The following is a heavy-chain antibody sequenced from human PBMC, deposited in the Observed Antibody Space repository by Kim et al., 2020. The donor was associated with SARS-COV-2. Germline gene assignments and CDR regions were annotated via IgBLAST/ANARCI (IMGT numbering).Heavy chain of an antibody. CDR3: ARGKDWLPDY. Sequence: SETLSLTCAVYGGSFSGYYWSWIRQPPGKGLEWIGEINHSGSTNYNPSLKSRVTISVDTSKNQFSLKLSSVTAADTAVYYCARGKDWLPDYWGQGTLVTVSS. V-gene: IGHV4-34*01. CDR2: INHSGST. CDR1: GGSFSGYY. D-gene: IGHD3-9*01. J-gene: IGHJ4*02.